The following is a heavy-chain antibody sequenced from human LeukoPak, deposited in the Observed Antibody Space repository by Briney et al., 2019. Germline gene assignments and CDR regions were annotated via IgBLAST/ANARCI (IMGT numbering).Heavy chain of an antibody. CDR3: ARAMVAGDFDY. J-gene: IGHJ4*02. Sequence: GGSLRLSCAASRFTFSSYSMNWVRQAPGEGLEWVSYISSSSSTIYYADSVKGRFTISRDNAKNSLYLQMNSLRAEDTAVYYCARAMVAGDFDYWGQGTLVTVSS. V-gene: IGHV3-48*01. CDR1: RFTFSSYS. D-gene: IGHD5-18*01. CDR2: ISSSSSTI.